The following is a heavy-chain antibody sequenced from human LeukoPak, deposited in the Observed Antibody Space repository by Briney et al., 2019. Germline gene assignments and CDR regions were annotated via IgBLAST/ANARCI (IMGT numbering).Heavy chain of an antibody. CDR3: AAPRYYYDSSGSDDAFDI. Sequence: ASVKVSCKASGYTFTNYALNWVRQAPGQGLEWMGWINPNTGNPTYAQGFTRRFVFSLDTSVSTAYLQISSLKAEDTAVYYCAAPRYYYDSSGSDDAFDIWGQGTMVTVSS. CDR2: INPNTGNP. V-gene: IGHV7-4-1*02. J-gene: IGHJ3*02. CDR1: GYTFTNYA. D-gene: IGHD3-22*01.